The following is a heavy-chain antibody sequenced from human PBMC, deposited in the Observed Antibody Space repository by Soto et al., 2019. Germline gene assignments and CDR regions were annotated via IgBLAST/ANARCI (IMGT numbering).Heavy chain of an antibody. V-gene: IGHV3-11*01. CDR2: ISSSGDAI. CDR1: GFTFSDYY. CDR3: ARDLGYYDSSGYFDS. D-gene: IGHD3-22*01. Sequence: QVQLVESGGGLVKPGGSLRLSCAASGFTFSDYYMSWIRQAPGKGLEWVSYISSSGDAIYYADSVKGRFTISRDNAKNSPSLQMNSRRGEDTAVYYCARDLGYYDSSGYFDSWGQGMLVTVSS. J-gene: IGHJ4*02.